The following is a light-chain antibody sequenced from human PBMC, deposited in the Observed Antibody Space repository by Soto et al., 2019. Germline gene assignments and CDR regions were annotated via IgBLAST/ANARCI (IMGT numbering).Light chain of an antibody. J-gene: IGKJ4*01. Sequence: DIVMTPSPPSLAVSLCERATMNCKCSGSVLYKSNDKNHLAWYQQKPGQPPQLIIYWGSTRESGVPERFSGSGSGTDFTLTISSLEAEDVAFYWCQQYFDVPFTFGGGTKVDIK. V-gene: IGKV4-1*01. CDR2: WGS. CDR1: GSVLYKSNDKNH. CDR3: QQYFDVPFT.